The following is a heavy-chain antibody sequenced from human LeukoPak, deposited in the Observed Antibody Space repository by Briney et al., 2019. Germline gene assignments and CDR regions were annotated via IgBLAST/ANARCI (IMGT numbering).Heavy chain of an antibody. V-gene: IGHV3-7*01. Sequence: GGSLRLSCVVSEFTFSRHWMSWVRRVPEKGLEWVANINEDGSKTYYVDSVKGRFTVSRDNAENSLYLQMNSLRAEDTAVYYCARGSYYYDSSGMYAFDIWGQGTMVTVSS. D-gene: IGHD3-22*01. J-gene: IGHJ3*02. CDR3: ARGSYYYDSSGMYAFDI. CDR2: INEDGSKT. CDR1: EFTFSRHW.